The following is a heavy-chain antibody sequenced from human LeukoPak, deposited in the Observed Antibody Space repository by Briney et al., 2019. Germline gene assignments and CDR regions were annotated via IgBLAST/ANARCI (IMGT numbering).Heavy chain of an antibody. CDR1: GFTFSSYA. Sequence: GGSLRLSCAASGFTFSSYAMHWVRQAPGKGLEWVAVISYDGSNKYYADSVKGRFTISRDNSKNTLYLQMNSLRAEDTAVYYCAKAYSSGWYRYNWFDPWGQGTLVTVSS. D-gene: IGHD6-19*01. V-gene: IGHV3-30*04. CDR2: ISYDGSNK. CDR3: AKAYSSGWYRYNWFDP. J-gene: IGHJ5*02.